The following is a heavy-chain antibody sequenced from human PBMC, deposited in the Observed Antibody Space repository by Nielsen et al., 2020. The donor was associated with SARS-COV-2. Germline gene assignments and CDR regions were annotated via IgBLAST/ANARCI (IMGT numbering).Heavy chain of an antibody. CDR3: ARDRTTATSATWAFDV. D-gene: IGHD1/OR15-1a*01. Sequence: GESLKISCAASGFTFSSYAMSWVRQAPGKGLEWVSAISGSGGSTYYADSVKGRFTISRDNSKNTLYLQMNSLTREDAAVYFCARDRTTATSATWAFDVWGRGTRVTVSS. CDR1: GFTFSSYA. CDR2: ISGSGGST. V-gene: IGHV3-23*01. J-gene: IGHJ2*01.